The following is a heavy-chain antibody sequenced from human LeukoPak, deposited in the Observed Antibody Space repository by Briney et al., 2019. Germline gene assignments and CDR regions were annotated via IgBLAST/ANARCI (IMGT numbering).Heavy chain of an antibody. V-gene: IGHV3-48*03. D-gene: IGHD2-15*01. J-gene: IGHJ5*02. Sequence: GGSLRLSCAASGFTFSSYEMNWVRQAPGKGLEWVSYISSSGSTIYYADSVKGRFTISRDNAKSSLYLQMNSLRAEDTAVYYCAKGRGWSLHNWFDPWGQGTLVTVSS. CDR3: AKGRGWSLHNWFDP. CDR2: ISSSGSTI. CDR1: GFTFSSYE.